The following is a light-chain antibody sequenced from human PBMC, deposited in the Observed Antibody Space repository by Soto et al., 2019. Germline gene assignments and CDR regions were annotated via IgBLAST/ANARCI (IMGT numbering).Light chain of an antibody. J-gene: IGKJ1*01. V-gene: IGKV1-6*01. CDR1: QGIRND. CDR2: AAS. CDR3: QQSYSYTRM. Sequence: AIQMTQSPSSLSASVGDSVTITCRASQGIRNDLDWFQQKPGKAPKLLIYAASNLQSGVPARFSGSGSGTDFTLTISSLQPEDSATYYCQQSYSYTRMFGQGTKVDIK.